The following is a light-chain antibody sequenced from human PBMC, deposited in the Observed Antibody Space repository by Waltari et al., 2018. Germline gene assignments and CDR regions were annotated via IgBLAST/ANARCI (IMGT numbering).Light chain of an antibody. CDR2: EVS. CDR3: SSHAGNNNVL. Sequence: QSALTQPPSASGSPGQSVTISCTGTSSDVGGYNYVSWSQQHPGKAPKFMIYEVSKRPPGVPDRFSGSKSGNTASLTVSGLQAEDEADYYCSSHAGNNNVLFGGGTK. V-gene: IGLV2-8*01. J-gene: IGLJ2*01. CDR1: SSDVGGYNY.